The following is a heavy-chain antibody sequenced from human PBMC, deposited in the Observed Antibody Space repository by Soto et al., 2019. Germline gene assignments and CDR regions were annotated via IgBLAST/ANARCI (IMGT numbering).Heavy chain of an antibody. D-gene: IGHD6-19*01. CDR2: ISGSSRYT. J-gene: IGHJ4*02. Sequence: GSLRLSCAASGFNFSDHYMNWVRQAPGKGLEWVSYISGSSRYTNFADSVKGRFTISRDNAKNSLYLQMNSLRVEDTAVYYCARHTSGWHYYDYWGQGTPVTVSS. V-gene: IGHV3-11*06. CDR3: ARHTSGWHYYDY. CDR1: GFNFSDHY.